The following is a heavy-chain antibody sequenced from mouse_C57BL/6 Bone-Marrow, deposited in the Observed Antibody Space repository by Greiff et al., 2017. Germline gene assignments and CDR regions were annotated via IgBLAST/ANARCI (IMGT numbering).Heavy chain of an antibody. Sequence: VQLQQSGAELVRPGASVKLSCTASGFNIKDDYMHWVKQRPEQGLEWIGWIDPENGDTEYASKFQGKAPITADTSSNTAYLQLSSLTSEYTAVYYCTSYYLIYYYYDEGASYAMDYWGQGTSVTVSS. CDR3: TSYYLIYYYYDEGASYAMDY. D-gene: IGHD2-4*01. CDR1: GFNIKDDY. V-gene: IGHV14-4*01. J-gene: IGHJ4*01. CDR2: IDPENGDT.